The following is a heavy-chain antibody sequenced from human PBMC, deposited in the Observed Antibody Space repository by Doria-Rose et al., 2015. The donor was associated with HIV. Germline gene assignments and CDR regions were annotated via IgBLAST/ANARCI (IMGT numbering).Heavy chain of an antibody. D-gene: IGHD6-13*01. CDR2: NFSDDER. V-gene: IGHV2-26*01. CDR3: ARIKSSGWYHKYYFDF. Sequence: QVTLKESDPVLVKPTETLTLTCTVSGVSLSSPGMGVSWIRQPPGKALEWLANNFSDDERSYNTSLKSRITMSRGTSKSQVVLTMTDMDPVDTATYYCARIKSSGWYHKYYFDFWGQGTLDIVSA. CDR1: GVSLSSPGMG. J-gene: IGHJ4*02.